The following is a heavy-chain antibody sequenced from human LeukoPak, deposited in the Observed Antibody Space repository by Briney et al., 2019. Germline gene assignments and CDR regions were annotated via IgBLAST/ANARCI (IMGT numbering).Heavy chain of an antibody. CDR3: ATRGDLSWFGALRH. CDR2: IKQDGRET. CDR1: GFTFSNHW. V-gene: IGHV3-7*01. Sequence: GGSLRLSCVVSGFTFSNHWMDWVRQAPGKGLEWVAFIKQDGRETAYVDPVKGRFTISRDNAKNSLYLQMISLRVEDTAVYYCATRGDLSWFGALRHWSQGTLVSVSS. J-gene: IGHJ4*02. D-gene: IGHD3-16*02.